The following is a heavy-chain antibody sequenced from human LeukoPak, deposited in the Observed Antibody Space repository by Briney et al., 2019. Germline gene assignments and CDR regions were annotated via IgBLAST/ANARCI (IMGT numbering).Heavy chain of an antibody. CDR1: GGSFIGSY. CDR3: ATIYGDFSDFDS. V-gene: IGHV4-34*01. D-gene: IGHD4-17*01. Sequence: SETLSLTCAVYGGSFIGSYWKWIRQPPGKGLQWIGEVTHDGRINYNPSLRGRVTISVDTSMNQFSLRLTSVTAADTAVYYCATIYGDFSDFDSWAQGTLVTVSS. CDR2: VTHDGRI. J-gene: IGHJ4*02.